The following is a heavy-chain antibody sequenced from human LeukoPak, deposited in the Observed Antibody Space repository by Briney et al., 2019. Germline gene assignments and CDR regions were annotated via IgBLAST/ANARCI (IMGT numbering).Heavy chain of an antibody. CDR2: INPNSGGT. CDR3: ARRSSSWSTLFDY. J-gene: IGHJ4*02. Sequence: ASVKVSCKASGYTFTGYYMHWVRQAPGQGLEWMGRINPNSGGTNYAQKFQGRVTMTRDTSISTAYMELSRLRSDDTAVYYCARRSSSWSTLFDYWGQGTLDTVSS. CDR1: GYTFTGYY. D-gene: IGHD6-13*01. V-gene: IGHV1-2*06.